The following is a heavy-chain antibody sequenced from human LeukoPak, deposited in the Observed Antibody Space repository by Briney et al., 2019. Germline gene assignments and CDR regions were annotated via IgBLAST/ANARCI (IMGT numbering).Heavy chain of an antibody. D-gene: IGHD3/OR15-3a*01. CDR1: GFTFRDHY. J-gene: IGHJ3*02. CDR2: ISSGGSTV. Sequence: GGSLRLSCAASGFTFRDHYMSWIRQAPGKGLEWVSNISSGGSTVYYADSVKGRFTNSRDNAKNSLSLQMNSLRAEGTAVYYCARKRMDSDAFDIWGQGTMVTVSS. CDR3: ARKRMDSDAFDI. V-gene: IGHV3-11*01.